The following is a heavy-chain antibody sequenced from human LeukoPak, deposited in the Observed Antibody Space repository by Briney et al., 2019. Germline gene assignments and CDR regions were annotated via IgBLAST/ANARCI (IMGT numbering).Heavy chain of an antibody. D-gene: IGHD6-13*01. J-gene: IGHJ5*02. CDR1: GFTFSSYE. CDR2: ISSSGSTI. CDR3: ARGSYSSSWYWRYNWFDP. Sequence: PGGSLRLSCAASGFTFSSYEMNWVRQAPGKGLEWVSYISSSGSTIYYADSVKGRFTISRDNAKNSLYLQMNSLRAEDTAVYYCARGSYSSSWYWRYNWFDPWGQGTLVTVSS. V-gene: IGHV3-48*03.